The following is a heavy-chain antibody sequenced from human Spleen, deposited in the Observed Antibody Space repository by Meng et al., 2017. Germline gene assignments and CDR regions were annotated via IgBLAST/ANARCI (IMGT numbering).Heavy chain of an antibody. Sequence: GSLRLSCAVYGGSFSAYYWSWIRQPPGKGLEWLGEINHSGSTNYNPSLKSRVTISVDTSKNQFSLKVTSLTAADTAIYYCASGQLGNGRDEDFWGQGTLVTVSS. V-gene: IGHV4-34*01. CDR2: INHSGST. J-gene: IGHJ4*02. CDR1: GGSFSAYY. D-gene: IGHD7-27*01. CDR3: ASGQLGNGRDEDF.